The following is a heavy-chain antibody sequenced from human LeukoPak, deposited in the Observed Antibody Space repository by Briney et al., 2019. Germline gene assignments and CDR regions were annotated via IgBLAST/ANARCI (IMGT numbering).Heavy chain of an antibody. CDR2: IYLGDSET. D-gene: IGHD6-19*01. Sequence: GESLKISCKGSGYSFTSHWIGWVRQMPGKGLEWVGMIYLGDSETSYGPSFQGQVTISADKSISTAYLQWSSLKASDTAMYYCARHPSYTSGWPLDYWGQGTLVTVSS. J-gene: IGHJ4*02. CDR3: ARHPSYTSGWPLDY. CDR1: GYSFTSHW. V-gene: IGHV5-51*01.